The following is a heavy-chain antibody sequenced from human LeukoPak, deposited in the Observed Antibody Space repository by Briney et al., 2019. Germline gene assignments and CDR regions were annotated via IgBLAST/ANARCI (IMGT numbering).Heavy chain of an antibody. CDR3: ARVGSRYCSGANCYDGF. V-gene: IGHV3-30-3*01. D-gene: IGHD2-15*01. Sequence: GTSLRLSCAVSGFAFSSLAMLWVRQAPGKGLEWVAFISYDGNNQYYADSVKGRFTISRDNSKNTLYLQMNNLRAEDTAIYYCARVGSRYCSGANCYDGFWGQGTLVSVSS. CDR2: ISYDGNNQ. CDR1: GFAFSSLA. J-gene: IGHJ4*02.